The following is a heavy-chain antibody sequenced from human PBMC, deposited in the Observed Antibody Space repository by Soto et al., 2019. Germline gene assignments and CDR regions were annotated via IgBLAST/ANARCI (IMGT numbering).Heavy chain of an antibody. V-gene: IGHV3-23*01. CDR3: AKDPKIGAAAAPTFDY. CDR1: GFTFSSYA. CDR2: ISGSGGST. J-gene: IGHJ4*02. Sequence: PGGSLRLSCAASGFTFSSYAMSWVRQAPGKGLEWVSAISGSGGSTYYADSVKGRFTISRDNSKNTLYLQMNSLRAEDTAVYYCAKDPKIGAAAAPTFDYWGQGTLVTVSS. D-gene: IGHD6-13*01.